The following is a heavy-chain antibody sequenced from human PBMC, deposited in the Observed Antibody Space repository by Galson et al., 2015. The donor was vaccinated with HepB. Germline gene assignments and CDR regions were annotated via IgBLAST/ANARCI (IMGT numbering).Heavy chain of an antibody. D-gene: IGHD1-26*01. CDR1: GFTFSSYA. CDR2: ISYDGSNK. V-gene: IGHV3-30*04. J-gene: IGHJ4*02. Sequence: SLRLSCAASGFTFSSYAMHWVRQAPGKGLEWVAVISYDGSNKCYADSVKGRFTISRDNSKNTLYLQMNSLRAEDTAVYYCAREIVGASFDYWGQGTLVTVSS. CDR3: AREIVGASFDY.